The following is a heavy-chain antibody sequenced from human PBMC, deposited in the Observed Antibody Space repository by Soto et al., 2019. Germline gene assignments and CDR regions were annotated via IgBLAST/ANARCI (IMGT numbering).Heavy chain of an antibody. Sequence: SETLSITCAVYGGSFSGYYWSWIRQPPGKGLEWIGEINHSGSTNYNPSLKSRVTISVDTSKNQFSLKLSSVTAADTAVYYCASGSSGYIVLDYWGKGTLVPVSS. CDR1: GGSFSGYY. CDR3: ASGSSGYIVLDY. D-gene: IGHD3-22*01. J-gene: IGHJ4*02. CDR2: INHSGST. V-gene: IGHV4-34*01.